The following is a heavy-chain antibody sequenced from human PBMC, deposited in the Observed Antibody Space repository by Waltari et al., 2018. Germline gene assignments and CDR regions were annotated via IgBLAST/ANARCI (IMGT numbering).Heavy chain of an antibody. CDR3: AEGVLPFGY. V-gene: IGHV3-48*01. CDR1: GFTFSSYS. J-gene: IGHJ4*02. D-gene: IGHD1-26*01. CDR2: ISSSSSTR. Sequence: EVQLMESGGVLVQPGGSRRLACAASGFTFSSYSSNWVHQAPGKGLEWVSYISSSSSTRYYADSVKGRLTISRDNAKNSLYLQMTSLRAEDTAVYYCAEGVLPFGYWGQGTLVTVSS.